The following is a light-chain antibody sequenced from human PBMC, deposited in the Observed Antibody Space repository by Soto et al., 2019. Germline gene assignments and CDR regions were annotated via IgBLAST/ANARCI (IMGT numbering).Light chain of an antibody. CDR3: SSYTSSSTSVV. V-gene: IGLV2-14*01. Sequence: QSALTQPVSVSGSPGQSITISCTGTGSDVGTYNYVSWYQQHPGKAPKLMIYDVTNRPSGVSDRFSGSKSGNTASLTISGLQAEDEADYYCSSYTSSSTSVVFGGGTKLTVL. CDR2: DVT. J-gene: IGLJ2*01. CDR1: GSDVGTYNY.